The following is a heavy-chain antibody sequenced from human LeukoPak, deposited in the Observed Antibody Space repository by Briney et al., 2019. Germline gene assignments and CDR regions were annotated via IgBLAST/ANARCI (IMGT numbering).Heavy chain of an antibody. D-gene: IGHD3-16*02. CDR3: ARDPKRGDRYNFDF. J-gene: IGHJ4*02. CDR1: GFTFSSFW. V-gene: IGHV3-7*01. CDR2: INQGGGEK. Sequence: PGGSLRLSCATSGFTFSSFWMSWVRQAPGKGLEWVANINQGGGEKNYVDSVKGRFTISRDSAKSSLYLQMNSLRAEDTAVYYCARDPKRGDRYNFDFWGQGTLVTVST.